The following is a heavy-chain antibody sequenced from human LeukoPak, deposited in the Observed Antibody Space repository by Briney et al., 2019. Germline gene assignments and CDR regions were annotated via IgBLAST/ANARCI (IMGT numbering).Heavy chain of an antibody. V-gene: IGHV1-3*03. Sequence: ASVKVSCKASGYTFTSYGISWVRQAPGQRLEWMGWIDAGSGNTKYSQEFQGRVTITRDTSASTAYMELSSLRSEDMAVYYCARDIVSSWYYFDYWGQGTLVTVSS. CDR2: IDAGSGNT. D-gene: IGHD6-13*01. J-gene: IGHJ4*02. CDR1: GYTFTSYG. CDR3: ARDIVSSWYYFDY.